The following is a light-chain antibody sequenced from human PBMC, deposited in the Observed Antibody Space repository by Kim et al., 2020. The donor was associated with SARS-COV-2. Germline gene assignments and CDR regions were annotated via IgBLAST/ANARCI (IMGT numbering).Light chain of an antibody. J-gene: IGKJ1*01. CDR1: QSVSSSS. CDR2: GAS. CDR3: QQYGSSPQT. Sequence: SQGEKATISCRASQSVSSSSLAWFQQKPGQAPRLLIHGASNWATGIPDRFSGSGSGTEFTLTISRVEPEDFAVYYCQQYGSSPQTFGQGTKVDIK. V-gene: IGKV3-20*01.